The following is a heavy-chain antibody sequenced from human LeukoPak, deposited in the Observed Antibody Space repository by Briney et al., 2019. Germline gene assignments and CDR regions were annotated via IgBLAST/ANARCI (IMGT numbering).Heavy chain of an antibody. J-gene: IGHJ3*02. CDR1: GYTFTSYG. V-gene: IGHV1-18*01. CDR3: ARGRLRFLEWLLFDAFDI. D-gene: IGHD3-3*01. CDR2: ISAYNGNT. Sequence: ASVKVSCKASGYTFTSYGISWVRQAPGQGLEWMGWISAYNGNTNYAQKLQGRVTMTTDTSTSTAYMELRSLRSDDTAVYYCARGRLRFLEWLLFDAFDIWGQGTMVTVSS.